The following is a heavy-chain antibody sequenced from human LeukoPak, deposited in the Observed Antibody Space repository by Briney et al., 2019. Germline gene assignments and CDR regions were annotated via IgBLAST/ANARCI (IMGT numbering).Heavy chain of an antibody. CDR1: GINVSSNY. CDR3: ARDGAAGDISYYDYYMDV. CDR2: IYSSGTT. Sequence: GGSLRLSCAASGINVSSNYMSWVRQTPGKGLEWVSVIYSSGTTYYADSVRGRFSISRDNFKNTVYLQMNSLRAEDTAVYYCARDGAAGDISYYDYYMDVWGKGTTVTVSS. V-gene: IGHV3-53*01. D-gene: IGHD3-10*01. J-gene: IGHJ6*03.